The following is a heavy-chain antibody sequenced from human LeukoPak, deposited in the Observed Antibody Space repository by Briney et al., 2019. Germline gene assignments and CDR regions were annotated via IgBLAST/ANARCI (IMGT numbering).Heavy chain of an antibody. D-gene: IGHD2-2*02. J-gene: IGHJ6*03. Sequence: ASVKVSCKASGYTFTSYAMNWVRQAPGQGLEWMGWINTNTGNPTYAQGFTGRFVFSLDTSVSTAYLQISSLKAEDTAVYYCARDGLMSTGYCSSTSCYSNYYYYYMDVWGKGTTVTVSS. CDR1: GYTFTSYA. CDR3: ARDGLMSTGYCSSTSCYSNYYYYYMDV. V-gene: IGHV7-4-1*02. CDR2: INTNTGNP.